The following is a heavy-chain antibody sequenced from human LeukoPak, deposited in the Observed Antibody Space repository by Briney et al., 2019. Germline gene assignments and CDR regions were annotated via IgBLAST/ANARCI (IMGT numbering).Heavy chain of an antibody. CDR1: GFTFSTHT. V-gene: IGHV3-21*01. J-gene: IGHJ4*02. Sequence: PGGSLRLSCVASGFTFSTHTMNWVRQAPGKGLEWVSSISSASTYIYSADSVKGRFTISRDNAKNSLYLQMNSLRAEDTAVYYCARDTDGYSYGLNYIDYWGQGTLVTVSS. CDR3: ARDTDGYSYGLNYIDY. CDR2: ISSASTYI. D-gene: IGHD5-18*01.